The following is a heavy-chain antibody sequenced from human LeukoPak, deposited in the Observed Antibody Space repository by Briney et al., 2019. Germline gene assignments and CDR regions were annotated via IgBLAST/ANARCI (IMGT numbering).Heavy chain of an antibody. Sequence: GGSLRLSCAASGFTFSNYAMHWVRQAPGKGLEWVAVISYDGSDKYYAGSVRGRFTISRDASKKTLYLQMNSLRPEDTAVYSRARDGGGYYYSYYFDYWGQGTLVTVSS. CDR3: ARDGGGYYYSYYFDY. D-gene: IGHD3-22*01. V-gene: IGHV3-30*01. CDR2: ISYDGSDK. CDR1: GFTFSNYA. J-gene: IGHJ4*02.